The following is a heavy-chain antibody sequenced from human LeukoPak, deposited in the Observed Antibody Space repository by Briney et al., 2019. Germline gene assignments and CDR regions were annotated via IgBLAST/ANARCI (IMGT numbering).Heavy chain of an antibody. CDR1: GGSFSGYY. Sequence: PSETLSLTCAVYGGSFSGYYWSWIRQPPGKGLEWIGEINHSGSTNYNPSLKSRVTISVDTSKNQFSLKLSSVTAADTAVYYCARGQSTSNYFDHWGQGTLVTVSS. V-gene: IGHV4-34*01. D-gene: IGHD1-14*01. CDR3: ARGQSTSNYFDH. CDR2: INHSGST. J-gene: IGHJ4*02.